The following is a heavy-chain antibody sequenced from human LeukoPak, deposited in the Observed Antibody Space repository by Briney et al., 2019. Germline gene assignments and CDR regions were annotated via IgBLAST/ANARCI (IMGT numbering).Heavy chain of an antibody. D-gene: IGHD3-10*01. CDR1: GFMFSSYW. V-gene: IGHV3-7*01. Sequence: GGSLRLSCAASGFMFSSYWMSWVRQARGKGLEWVADIKEDGSEKSYVDSVKGRFTISRDNAKNSLYLQMNTLRAEDTAVYYCARDLRGSGNYEFDYWGQGTLVTVSS. CDR3: ARDLRGSGNYEFDY. CDR2: IKEDGSEK. J-gene: IGHJ4*02.